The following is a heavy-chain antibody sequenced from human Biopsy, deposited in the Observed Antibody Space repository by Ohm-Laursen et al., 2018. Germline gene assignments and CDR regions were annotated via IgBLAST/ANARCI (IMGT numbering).Heavy chain of an antibody. CDR1: GYTFTGYH. CDR2: MNPNSGNT. Sequence: ASVKVSCKASGYTFTGYHVHWVRQAPGQGLEWMGWMNPNSGNTGYAQKFQGRVTMTRNTSISTAYMELSSLTSVDTAVYYCARDFNYDGGGSFNFDYWGQGTLVTVSS. CDR3: ARDFNYDGGGSFNFDY. V-gene: IGHV1-8*02. D-gene: IGHD3-22*01. J-gene: IGHJ4*02.